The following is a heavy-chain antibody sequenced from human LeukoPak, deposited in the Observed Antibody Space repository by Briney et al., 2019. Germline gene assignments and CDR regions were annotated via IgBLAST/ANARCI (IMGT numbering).Heavy chain of an antibody. CDR1: GGTFSSYA. V-gene: IGHV1-69*05. J-gene: IGHJ4*02. CDR2: IIPIFGTA. CDR3: ARTVDYYGSGRRGYFDY. D-gene: IGHD3-10*01. Sequence: SVKVSCKASGGTFSSYAISWVRQAPGQGLEWMGRIIPIFGTANYAQKLQGRVTMTTDTSTSTAYMELRSLRSDDTAVYYCARTVDYYGSGRRGYFDYWGQGTLVTVSS.